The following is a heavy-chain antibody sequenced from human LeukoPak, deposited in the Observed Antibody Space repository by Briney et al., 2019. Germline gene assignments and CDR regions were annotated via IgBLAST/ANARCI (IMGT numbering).Heavy chain of an antibody. J-gene: IGHJ6*04. CDR3: AELGITMIGGV. CDR2: ISYDGSNK. D-gene: IGHD3-10*02. CDR1: GFTFRSYG. V-gene: IGHV3-30*18. Sequence: GRSLRLSCAASGFTFRSYGMHWVRQAPGKGLEWVAVISYDGSNKYYGDSVKGRFTISRDNSKNTLYLQMNSLRAEDTAVYYCAELGITMIGGVWGKGTTVTISS.